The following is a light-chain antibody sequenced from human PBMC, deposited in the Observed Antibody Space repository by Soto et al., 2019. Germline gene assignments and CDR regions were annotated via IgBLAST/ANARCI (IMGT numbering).Light chain of an antibody. CDR3: QHYSYSRYFS. CDR2: GVS. V-gene: IGKV3-20*01. CDR1: ESVSHNY. J-gene: IGKJ3*01. Sequence: DIVLTQSPGTLSLSPGERATVSCRASESVSHNYLAWYQQKPGQAPRLLIYGVSYRATGISDRFSGSGSGTDFTLIINRLEPEDSAVYYCQHYSYSRYFSFSPGTKVEIK.